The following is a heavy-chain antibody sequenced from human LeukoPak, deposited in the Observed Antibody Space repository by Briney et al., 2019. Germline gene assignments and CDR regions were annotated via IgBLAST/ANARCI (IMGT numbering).Heavy chain of an antibody. CDR1: GFTFSSYS. CDR2: ISGSSSYI. Sequence: GGSLRLSCAASGFTFSSYSMNWVRQAPGKGLEWVSSISGSSSYIYYADSVKGRFTISRDNAKNSLYLQMNSLRAEDTAVYYCARDGEVVAATRYYYGMDVWGQGTTVTVSS. V-gene: IGHV3-21*01. D-gene: IGHD2-15*01. J-gene: IGHJ6*02. CDR3: ARDGEVVAATRYYYGMDV.